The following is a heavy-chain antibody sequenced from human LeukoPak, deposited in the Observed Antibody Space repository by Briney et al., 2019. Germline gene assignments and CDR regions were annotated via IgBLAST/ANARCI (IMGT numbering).Heavy chain of an antibody. V-gene: IGHV3-30*13. CDR1: GFPFETYG. D-gene: IGHD2-21*02. CDR2: ISHHGNNK. Sequence: GTSLRLSCVVSGFPFETYGMHWIRQTPGKGLQWLTLISHHGNNKYYADSVRGRFTVSRDNSKNMVYLQMNSLTLEDTAIYYCARAWKPFMVTAIPGTFWGQGTLVAVSS. CDR3: ARAWKPFMVTAIPGTF. J-gene: IGHJ4*02.